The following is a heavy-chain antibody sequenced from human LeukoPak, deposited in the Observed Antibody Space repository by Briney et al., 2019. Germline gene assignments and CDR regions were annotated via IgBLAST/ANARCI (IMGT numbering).Heavy chain of an antibody. D-gene: IGHD5-18*01. CDR3: ARHRSGYSYGYYFDY. Sequence: GASVKVSCKASGYTFTGYYMHWVRQAPGQGLEWMGWINPNSGGTNYAQKFQGRVTMTRDTSISTAYMELSRLRSDDTAVYYCARHRSGYSYGYYFDYWGQGTLVTVSS. CDR1: GYTFTGYY. J-gene: IGHJ4*02. CDR2: INPNSGGT. V-gene: IGHV1-2*02.